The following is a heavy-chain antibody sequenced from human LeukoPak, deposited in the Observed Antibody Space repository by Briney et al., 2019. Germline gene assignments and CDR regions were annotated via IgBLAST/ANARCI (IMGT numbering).Heavy chain of an antibody. J-gene: IGHJ1*01. D-gene: IGHD3-22*01. CDR2: ISGSCGST. CDR1: GFTFGTYA. Sequence: GGALRLSCAASGFTFGTYAMSWVRQAPGKGLDWVSAISGSCGSTYYADSVKGRFTISIDNSKKKLYLQMNSLRAEDTAVYYCARASDSSGYYSYFDHWGQGTLVTVSS. CDR3: ARASDSSGYYSYFDH. V-gene: IGHV3-23*01.